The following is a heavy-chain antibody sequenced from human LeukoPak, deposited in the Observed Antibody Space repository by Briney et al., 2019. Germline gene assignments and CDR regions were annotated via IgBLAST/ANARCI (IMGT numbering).Heavy chain of an antibody. CDR2: IYYSGST. J-gene: IGHJ3*02. CDR1: GGSISSSSYY. Sequence: SETLSLTCTVSGGSISSSSYYWGWIRQPPGKGLEWIGSIYYSGSTYYNPSPKSRVTISVDTSKNQFSLKLSSVTAADTAVYYCARDGYDIYPDAFDIWGQGTMVTVSS. D-gene: IGHD3-9*01. V-gene: IGHV4-39*07. CDR3: ARDGYDIYPDAFDI.